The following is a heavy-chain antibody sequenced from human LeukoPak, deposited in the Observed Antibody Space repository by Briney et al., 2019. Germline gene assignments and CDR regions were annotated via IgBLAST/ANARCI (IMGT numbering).Heavy chain of an antibody. V-gene: IGHV3-48*02. D-gene: IGHD6-19*01. CDR3: ARDAGYSSGWSHWYFDL. J-gene: IGHJ2*01. Sequence: GGSLRLSCAASGFTFSGFAMTWVRQAPGKGLEWVSYITSSSSIIYNADSVKGRFTISRDNAKNSLYLQMNSLRDEDTAVYYCARDAGYSSGWSHWYFDLWGRGTLVTVSS. CDR2: ITSSSSII. CDR1: GFTFSGFA.